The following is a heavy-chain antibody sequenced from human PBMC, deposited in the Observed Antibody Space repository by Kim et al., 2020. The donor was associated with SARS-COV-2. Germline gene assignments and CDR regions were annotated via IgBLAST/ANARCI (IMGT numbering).Heavy chain of an antibody. CDR3: AKDLGADYSNPLSAFDI. D-gene: IGHD4-4*01. Sequence: GGSLRLSCAASGFTFSSYAMSWVRQAPGKGLEWVSAISGSGGSTYYADSVKGRFTISRDNSKNTLYLQMNSLRAEDTAVYYCAKDLGADYSNPLSAFDIWGQGTMVTVSS. V-gene: IGHV3-23*01. CDR1: GFTFSSYA. J-gene: IGHJ3*02. CDR2: ISGSGGST.